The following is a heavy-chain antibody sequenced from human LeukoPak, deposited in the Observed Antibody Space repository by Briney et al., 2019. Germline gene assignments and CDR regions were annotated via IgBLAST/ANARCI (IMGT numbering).Heavy chain of an antibody. CDR3: ARGGGLGYCSSTSCYAFDY. CDR2: IYYSGST. D-gene: IGHD2-2*01. V-gene: IGHV4-59*01. Sequence: SETLSLTCPVSGDSFSSYYWSWIRQPPGKGLEWIGYIYYSGSTSYNPSLKSRVTISVDTSKNQFSLKLSSVTAADTAVYYCARGGGLGYCSSTSCYAFDYWGQGTLVTVSS. CDR1: GDSFSSYY. J-gene: IGHJ4*02.